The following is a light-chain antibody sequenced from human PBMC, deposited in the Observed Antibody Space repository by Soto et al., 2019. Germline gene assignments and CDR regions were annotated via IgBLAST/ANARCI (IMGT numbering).Light chain of an antibody. CDR1: QSVSGY. CDR2: DIS. CDR3: QHRSSWPIT. V-gene: IGKV3-11*01. J-gene: IGKJ5*01. Sequence: IVLTQPPGTLSLSPGERATLSCRASQSVSGYLAWYQQKPGPAPRLLIYDISKRATGIPARFSGSGSATDLTITISSLEPEDFEVYYCQHRSSWPITFGQGTRLEIK.